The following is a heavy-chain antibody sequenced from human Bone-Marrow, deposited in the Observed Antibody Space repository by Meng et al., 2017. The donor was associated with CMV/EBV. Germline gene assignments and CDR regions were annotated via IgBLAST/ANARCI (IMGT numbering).Heavy chain of an antibody. D-gene: IGHD6-13*01. V-gene: IGHV3-21*01. Sequence: SEFAFSTYNKNWFRQAPGKGLEWVSSITSSSNYIYYADSVKSRFTISRDNAKNSLYLQMNSLRAEDTAVYYCARENSSSWYGIDYWGQGTLVTVSS. CDR1: EFAFSTYN. CDR2: ITSSSNYI. CDR3: ARENSSSWYGIDY. J-gene: IGHJ4*02.